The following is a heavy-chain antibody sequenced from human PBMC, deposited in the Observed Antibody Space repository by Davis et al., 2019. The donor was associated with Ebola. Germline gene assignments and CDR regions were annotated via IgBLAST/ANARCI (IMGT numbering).Heavy chain of an antibody. J-gene: IGHJ4*02. D-gene: IGHD3-10*01. V-gene: IGHV4-39*01. CDR2: IYYSGCT. CDR1: GGSISSSSYY. CDR3: ARRAVFTYYYGSGSL. Sequence: MPSETLSLTCTVSGGSISSSSYYWGWIRQPPGKGLEWIGSIYYSGCTYYTPSLKSQVTISVDTSKNQFSLKLSSVTAADTAVYYCARRAVFTYYYGSGSLWGQGTLVTVSS.